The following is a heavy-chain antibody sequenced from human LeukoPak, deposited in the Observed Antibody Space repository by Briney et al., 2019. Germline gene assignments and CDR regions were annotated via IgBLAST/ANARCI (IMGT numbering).Heavy chain of an antibody. CDR1: GVSISSYY. J-gene: IGHJ5*02. CDR3: ARGGPNYHDSSPHWFDP. D-gene: IGHD3-22*01. CDR2: IYYSGST. V-gene: IGHV4-59*01. Sequence: SETLSLTCTVSGVSISSYYWSWIRRPPGKGLEWIGYIYYSGSTNYNPSLNSRVTISIDTSRNQFSLKLSSVTAADTAVYFCARGGPNYHDSSPHWFDPWGQGTLVTVSS.